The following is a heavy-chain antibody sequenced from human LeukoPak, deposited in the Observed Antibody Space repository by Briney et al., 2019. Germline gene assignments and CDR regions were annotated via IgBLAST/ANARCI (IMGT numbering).Heavy chain of an antibody. V-gene: IGHV3-7*01. Sequence: GGSLRLSCAASGFTFSSYWMTWVRQAPGKGLEWVANIREDGSEKYYVDSVKGRFTVSRDNAKNSLYLQMNSLRAEDTAIYYCARDLHCTTTSCYGFDYWGQGTLVTVSS. CDR2: IREDGSEK. J-gene: IGHJ4*02. CDR1: GFTFSSYW. D-gene: IGHD2-2*01. CDR3: ARDLHCTTTSCYGFDY.